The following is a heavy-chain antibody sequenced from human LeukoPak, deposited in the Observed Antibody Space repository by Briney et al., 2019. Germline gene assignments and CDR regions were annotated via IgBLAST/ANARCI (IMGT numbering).Heavy chain of an antibody. J-gene: IGHJ4*02. D-gene: IGHD4-17*01. CDR3: ATGDYGDYRFDY. CDR2: IYHSGST. CDR1: GYSISSGYY. Sequence: PSETLSLTCTVSGYSISSGYYWGWIRQPPGKGLEWIGSIYHSGSTYYNPSLKSRVTISVDTSKNQFSLKLSSVTAADTAVYYCATGDYGDYRFDYWGQGTLVTVSS. V-gene: IGHV4-38-2*02.